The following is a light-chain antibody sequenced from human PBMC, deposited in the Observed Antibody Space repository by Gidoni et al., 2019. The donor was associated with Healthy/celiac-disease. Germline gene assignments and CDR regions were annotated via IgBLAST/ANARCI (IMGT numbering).Light chain of an antibody. CDR3: QQSYSTPWT. Sequence: DIQMTQSPSSLSASVGDRVTSTCRASQSISSYLNWYQQKPGKATKLLIYAASSLQSGVPSRFSGSGSGTDFTLTISSLQPEDFATYYCQQSYSTPWTFGQGTKVEIK. CDR2: AAS. V-gene: IGKV1-39*01. CDR1: QSISSY. J-gene: IGKJ1*01.